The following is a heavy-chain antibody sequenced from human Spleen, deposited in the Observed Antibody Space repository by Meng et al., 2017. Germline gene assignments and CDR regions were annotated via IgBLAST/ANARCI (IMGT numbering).Heavy chain of an antibody. V-gene: IGHV1-2*06. D-gene: IGHD6-13*01. CDR1: GYTFTSYG. CDR3: ARDEDISAAGKLFGDY. CDR2: IDPKSGDT. J-gene: IGHJ4*02. Sequence: QFHLVQSGAELKKPGASVKVSCKASGYTFTSYGISWVRQAPGQGLEWMGRIDPKSGDTHYAQRFQGRVTMTGDTSISTAYMELSGLRSDDTAMYYCARDEDISAAGKLFGDYWGQGTLVTVFS.